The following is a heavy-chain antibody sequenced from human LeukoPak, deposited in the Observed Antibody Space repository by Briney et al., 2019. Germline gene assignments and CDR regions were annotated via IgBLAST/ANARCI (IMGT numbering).Heavy chain of an antibody. CDR2: IYYSGST. V-gene: IGHV4-30-4*01. D-gene: IGHD3-10*01. CDR3: AREGNGSGGGYFDY. CDR1: GGSTSSGDYY. Sequence: SQTLSLTCTVSGGSTSSGDYYWSWIRQPPGKGLEWIGYIYYSGSTYYNPSLKSRVTISVDTSKNQFSLKLSSVTAADTAVYYCAREGNGSGGGYFDYWGQGTLVTVSS. J-gene: IGHJ4*02.